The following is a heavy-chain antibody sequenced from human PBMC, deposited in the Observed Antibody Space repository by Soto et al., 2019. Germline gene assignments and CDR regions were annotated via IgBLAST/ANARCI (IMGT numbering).Heavy chain of an antibody. CDR1: GFTFSSYA. J-gene: IGHJ4*02. Sequence: GGSLRLSCAASGFTFSSYAMSWVRQAPGKGLEWVSAISGSGGSTYYADSVKGRFTISRDNSKNTLYLQMNSLRAEDTAVYYCAKSAAGYYYDSSFYFDYWGQGTLVTVSS. V-gene: IGHV3-23*01. D-gene: IGHD3-22*01. CDR2: ISGSGGST. CDR3: AKSAAGYYYDSSFYFDY.